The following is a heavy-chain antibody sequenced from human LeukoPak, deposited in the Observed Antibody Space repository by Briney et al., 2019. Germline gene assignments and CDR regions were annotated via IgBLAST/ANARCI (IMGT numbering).Heavy chain of an antibody. Sequence: SETLSLTCTVSGGSISSYYWSWIRQPAGKGLEWIGRIYTSGSTNYNPSLKSRVTMSVDTSKNQFSLKLSSVTAADTAVYYCARVYCSGGSCYSWFWFDPWGQGTLVTVSS. CDR3: ARVYCSGGSCYSWFWFDP. D-gene: IGHD2-15*01. V-gene: IGHV4-4*07. J-gene: IGHJ5*02. CDR2: IYTSGST. CDR1: GGSISSYY.